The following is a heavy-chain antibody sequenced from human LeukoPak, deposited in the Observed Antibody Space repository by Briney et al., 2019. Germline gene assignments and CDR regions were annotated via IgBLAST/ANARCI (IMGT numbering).Heavy chain of an antibody. CDR3: ARAHIGNDLFIDY. CDR2: INPYSGAT. Sequence: ASVKVSCKASGYTITGYYMHWVRQAPGQGLEWMGWINPYSGATNYAQKFQGRVTMTRDTSISTAYMDLSSLKSDDTAVYYCARAHIGNDLFIDYWGQGTLVTVSS. J-gene: IGHJ4*02. D-gene: IGHD2-21*01. CDR1: GYTITGYY. V-gene: IGHV1-2*02.